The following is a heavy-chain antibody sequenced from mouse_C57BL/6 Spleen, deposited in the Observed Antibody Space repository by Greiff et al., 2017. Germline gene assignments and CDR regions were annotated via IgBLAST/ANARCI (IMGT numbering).Heavy chain of an antibody. CDR3: VRHPNWCCDY. D-gene: IGHD4-1*02. Sequence: DVMLVESGGGLVQPTGSLKLSCAASGFSFNTYAMNWVRPAPGKGLEWVARLRSKSTHYATYYAASVKDRFNIARDDSESMLYLQMNNLKTEDTAMYYCVRHPNWCCDYWGQGTTLTVSS. V-gene: IGHV10-1*01. CDR2: LRSKSTHYAT. J-gene: IGHJ2*01. CDR1: GFSFNTYA.